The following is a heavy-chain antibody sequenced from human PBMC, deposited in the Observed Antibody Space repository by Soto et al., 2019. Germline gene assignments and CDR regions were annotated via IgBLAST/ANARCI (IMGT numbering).Heavy chain of an antibody. V-gene: IGHV1-18*01. Sequence: QVQLVQSGAEVKKPGASVKVSCKASGYTFTSYGISWVRQAPGQGLEWMGWISAYNGNTNYAQKLQGRVTMTTDTATSTAYMELRGSRSDDSAVYYCAGIPPDGGYSGYPLTYGGQGTLVTVSS. CDR2: ISAYNGNT. D-gene: IGHD5-12*01. CDR1: GYTFTSYG. CDR3: AGIPPDGGYSGYPLTY. J-gene: IGHJ4*02.